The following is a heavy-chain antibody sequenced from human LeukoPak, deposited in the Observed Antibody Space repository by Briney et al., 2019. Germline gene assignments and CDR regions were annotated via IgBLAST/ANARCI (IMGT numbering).Heavy chain of an antibody. J-gene: IGHJ4*02. V-gene: IGHV1-18*01. Sequence: ASVKVSCKASGYTFTSYGISWVRQATGQGLEWMGWISAYNGNTNYAQKLQGRVTMTTDTSTSTAYMELRSLRSDDTAVYYCARDGTIFGVVIELNYWGQGTLVTVSP. CDR2: ISAYNGNT. D-gene: IGHD3-3*01. CDR3: ARDGTIFGVVIELNY. CDR1: GYTFTSYG.